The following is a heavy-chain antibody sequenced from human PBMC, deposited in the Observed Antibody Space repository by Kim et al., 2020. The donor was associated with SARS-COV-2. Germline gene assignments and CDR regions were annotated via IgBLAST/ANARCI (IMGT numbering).Heavy chain of an antibody. D-gene: IGHD5-12*01. Sequence: FFADSVKGGFTISRDNANNSLYLQMDSLSDEDTGVYYCARNLGGYGLFDFWGHGTLVTVSS. J-gene: IGHJ4*01. V-gene: IGHV3-48*02. CDR3: ARNLGGYGLFDF.